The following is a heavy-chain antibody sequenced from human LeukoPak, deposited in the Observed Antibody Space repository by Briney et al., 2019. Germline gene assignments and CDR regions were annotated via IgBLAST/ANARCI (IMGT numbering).Heavy chain of an antibody. CDR2: INPSGGST. CDR1: GYTFTSYY. D-gene: IGHD6-19*01. Sequence: ASVQVSCKASGYTFTSYYMHWVRPAPGQGLEWMGIINPSGGSTSYAQKFQGRVTMTRDMSTSTVYMELSSLRSEDTAVYYCARGGSYSSGWYRGTSYYYYMDVWGKGTTVTVSS. J-gene: IGHJ6*03. CDR3: ARGGSYSSGWYRGTSYYYYMDV. V-gene: IGHV1-46*01.